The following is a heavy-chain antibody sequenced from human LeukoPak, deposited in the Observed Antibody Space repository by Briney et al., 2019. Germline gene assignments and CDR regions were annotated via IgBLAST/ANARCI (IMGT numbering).Heavy chain of an antibody. CDR2: ISSSSSYI. J-gene: IGHJ4*02. V-gene: IGHV3-21*01. CDR1: GFTFSSYS. CDR3: ARGNIAAAGKGFDY. D-gene: IGHD6-13*01. Sequence: PGGSLRLSCAASGFTFSSYSMNWVRQAPGKGLEWVSSISSSSSYIYYADSVKGRFTISRDNAKNSLYLQVNSLRAEDTAVYYCARGNIAAAGKGFDYWGQGTLVTVSS.